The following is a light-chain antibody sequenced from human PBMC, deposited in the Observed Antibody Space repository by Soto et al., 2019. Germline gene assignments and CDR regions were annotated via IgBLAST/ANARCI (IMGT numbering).Light chain of an antibody. CDR2: WAS. J-gene: IGKJ2*03. Sequence: DIVMTQSPDSLAVSLGERATINCKSSQSVLYSANNKNYLAWYQHKPGQPPKLLIYWASTRESGVPDRFSGSGSGTDFTLTISSLQAEDVAVYYCHQYYSTPPYSFGPGTKLEIK. CDR3: HQYYSTPPYS. CDR1: QSVLYSANNKNY. V-gene: IGKV4-1*01.